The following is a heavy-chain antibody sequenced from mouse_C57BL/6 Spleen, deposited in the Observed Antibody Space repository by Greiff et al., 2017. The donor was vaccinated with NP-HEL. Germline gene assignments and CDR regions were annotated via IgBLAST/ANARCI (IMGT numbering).Heavy chain of an antibody. Sequence: EVKLVESEGGLVQPGSSMKLSCTASGFTFSDYYMAWVRQVPEKGLEWVANINYDGSSTYYLDSLKSRFIISRDNAKNILYLQMSSLKSEDTATYYCARDRGPLDYFDYWGQGTTLTVSS. D-gene: IGHD3-3*01. CDR1: GFTFSDYY. J-gene: IGHJ2*01. CDR3: ARDRGPLDYFDY. CDR2: INYDGSST. V-gene: IGHV5-16*01.